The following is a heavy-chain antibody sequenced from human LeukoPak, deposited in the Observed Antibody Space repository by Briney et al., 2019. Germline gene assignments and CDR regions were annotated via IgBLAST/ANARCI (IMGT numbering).Heavy chain of an antibody. D-gene: IGHD4-11*01. CDR2: IYGAGIT. Sequence: GGSLTLSCAASGFAVSNNYMSWVRQPPGKGLEWVSIIYGAGITYYVDSVKGRFTISRDNSKNTLYLQMNSLRAEDTAVYYCARDSTTFRFGYWGQGALVTVSS. J-gene: IGHJ4*02. V-gene: IGHV3-53*01. CDR3: ARDSTTFRFGY. CDR1: GFAVSNNY.